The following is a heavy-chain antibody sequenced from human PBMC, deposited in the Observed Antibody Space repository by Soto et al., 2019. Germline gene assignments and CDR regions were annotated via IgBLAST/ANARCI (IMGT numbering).Heavy chain of an antibody. V-gene: IGHV4-4*02. CDR1: GGSFTSNNW. Sequence: PSETLSLTCAVSGGSFTSNNWWTWVRQPPGQGLEWIGEIYRTGSTNYNPSLKSRVTISLDKSENQFSLKLSSVTAADTAVYYCARGLGYRGPYYYYYYGMDVWGQGTTVTVSS. CDR2: IYRTGST. J-gene: IGHJ6*02. D-gene: IGHD5-18*01. CDR3: ARGLGYRGPYYYYYYGMDV.